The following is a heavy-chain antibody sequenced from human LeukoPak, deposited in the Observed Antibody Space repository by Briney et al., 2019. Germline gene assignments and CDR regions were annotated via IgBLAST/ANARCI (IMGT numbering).Heavy chain of an antibody. CDR3: AKDSKRYTYGSIVSDYYYCYGMDV. D-gene: IGHD5-18*01. Sequence: GGSLRLSCAASGFTFDDYVMHWVRQAPGKGLEWVSSIGWNTGTMGYADSVQGRFTISRDNAKNSLYLQMNSLRAEDTALYYCAKDSKRYTYGSIVSDYYYCYGMDVWGQGTTVTVSS. CDR2: IGWNTGTM. V-gene: IGHV3-9*01. J-gene: IGHJ6*02. CDR1: GFTFDDYV.